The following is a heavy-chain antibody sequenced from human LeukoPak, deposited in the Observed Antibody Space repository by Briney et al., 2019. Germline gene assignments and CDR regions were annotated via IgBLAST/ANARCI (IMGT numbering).Heavy chain of an antibody. D-gene: IGHD4-17*01. J-gene: IGHJ4*02. V-gene: IGHV4-4*07. CDR2: IYTSGST. CDR3: ARDAGTLDYGDSYPFDY. Sequence: PSETLSLTCTVSGASISSYYWSWIRQPAGKGLEWIGRIYTSGSTNYNPSLKSRVTMSVDTSKNQFSLKLSSVTAADAAVYYCARDAGTLDYGDSYPFDYWGQGTLVTVSS. CDR1: GASISSYY.